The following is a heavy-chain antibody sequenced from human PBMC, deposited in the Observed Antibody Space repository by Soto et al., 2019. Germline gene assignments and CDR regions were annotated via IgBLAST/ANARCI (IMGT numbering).Heavy chain of an antibody. D-gene: IGHD6-25*01. CDR1: GFTFISYA. V-gene: IGHV3-23*01. Sequence: GGSLRLSCAASGFTFISYAMSWVRQAAGKGLEWVSAISGSGGSTYYADSVKGRFTISRDNSKNTLYLQMNSLRAEDTAVYYCSDDSGPYRRHFDYWGQGTLVTVSS. CDR2: ISGSGGST. CDR3: SDDSGPYRRHFDY. J-gene: IGHJ4*02.